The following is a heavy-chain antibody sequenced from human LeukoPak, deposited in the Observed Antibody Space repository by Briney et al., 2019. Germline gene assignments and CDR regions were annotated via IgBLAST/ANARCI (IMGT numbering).Heavy chain of an antibody. CDR1: GFTFSSYS. J-gene: IGHJ4*02. V-gene: IGHV3-21*04. D-gene: IGHD6-19*01. CDR2: ISSSSSYI. Sequence: GGSLRLSCAASGFTFSSYSMNWVRQAPGKGLEWVSSISSSSSYIYYADSVKGRFTISRDNAKNSLYLQMNSLRAEDTALYYCAKASGWYRGYFDYWGQGTLVTVSS. CDR3: AKASGWYRGYFDY.